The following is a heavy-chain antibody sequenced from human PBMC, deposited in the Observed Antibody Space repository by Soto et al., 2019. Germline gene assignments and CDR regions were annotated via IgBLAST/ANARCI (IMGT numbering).Heavy chain of an antibody. D-gene: IGHD6-19*01. J-gene: IGHJ5*01. CDR2: INHSGST. Sequence: SETLSLTCAVYCGSFSGYYWSWIRQPPGKGLEWIGEINHSGSTNYNPSLKSRVTISVDTSKNQFSLKLSSVTAADTAVYYCARAGRSSGWFGYWGQGTLVTVSS. CDR1: CGSFSGYY. CDR3: ARAGRSSGWFGY. V-gene: IGHV4-34*01.